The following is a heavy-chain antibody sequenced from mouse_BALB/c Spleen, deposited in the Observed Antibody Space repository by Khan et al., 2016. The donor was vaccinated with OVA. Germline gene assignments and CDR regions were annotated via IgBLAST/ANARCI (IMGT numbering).Heavy chain of an antibody. CDR1: GYSITSNYA. V-gene: IGHV3-2*02. CDR3: ARGNYYGYAMDY. Sequence: EVELVESGPGLVKPSQSLSLTCTVTGYSITSNYAWNWIRQLPGNKLEWMGYISYSGSTSYNPSLKSRISITRDTSQNQFFLQLNSVTTEDAATYYCARGNYYGYAMDYWGQGTSVTVSS. J-gene: IGHJ4*01. CDR2: ISYSGST. D-gene: IGHD1-1*01.